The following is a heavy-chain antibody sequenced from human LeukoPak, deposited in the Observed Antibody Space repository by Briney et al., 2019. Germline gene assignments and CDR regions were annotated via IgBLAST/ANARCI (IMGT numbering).Heavy chain of an antibody. V-gene: IGHV4-34*01. CDR3: ARGGHDYGDPITFDY. Sequence: SETLSLTCAVYGGSFSGNYWTWIRQPPGKGLEWIGEINHSGDTNYNPSLKSRVTISVDTSKNQFSLRVSSVTAADTAVYYCARGGHDYGDPITFDYWGQGTLVTVSS. D-gene: IGHD4-17*01. J-gene: IGHJ4*02. CDR2: INHSGDT. CDR1: GGSFSGNY.